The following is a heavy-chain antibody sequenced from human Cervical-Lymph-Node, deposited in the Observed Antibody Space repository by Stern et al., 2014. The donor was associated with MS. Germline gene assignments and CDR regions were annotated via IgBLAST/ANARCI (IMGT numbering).Heavy chain of an antibody. D-gene: IGHD6-6*01. CDR3: TIEMAARRCDP. V-gene: IGHV3-66*01. CDR1: GVSVSASY. CDR2: IYSSNNV. Sequence: VQLVQSGGGLVQPGGSLRLSCTASGVSVSASYMTWVRQAPGKGLEWVALIYSSNNVNYGDSVKGRFTIARDRSKNTVHLQMNSLRVEDTGVYYCTIEMAARRCDPWGQGTLVAVSS. J-gene: IGHJ5*02.